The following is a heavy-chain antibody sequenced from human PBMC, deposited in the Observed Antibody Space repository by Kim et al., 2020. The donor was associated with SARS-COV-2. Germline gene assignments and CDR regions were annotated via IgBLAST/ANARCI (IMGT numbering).Heavy chain of an antibody. CDR2: ILYDGSNK. J-gene: IGHJ6*02. Sequence: GGSLRLSCAASGFTFSSYGMHWVRQAPGKGLEWVAVILYDGSNKYYADSVKGRFTISRDNSKNTLYLQMNSLRAEDTAVYYCAKDRDLGIGELLKGYYYYYYGMDVWGQGTTVTVSS. V-gene: IGHV3-30*18. CDR1: GFTFSSYG. CDR3: AKDRDLGIGELLKGYYYYYYGMDV. D-gene: IGHD1-26*01.